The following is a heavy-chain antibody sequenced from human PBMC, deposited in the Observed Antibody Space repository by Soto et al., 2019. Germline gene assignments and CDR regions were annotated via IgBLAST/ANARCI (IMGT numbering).Heavy chain of an antibody. Sequence: VGSLRLSCAASGFTFSSYWMSWVRQAPGKGLEWVANIRQDGGEKYYVDSVKGRFTISRDNAKNSLYLQMNSLRAEDTAVYYCARVYSSSSGRGMDVWGQGTTVTVSS. CDR2: IRQDGGEK. D-gene: IGHD6-6*01. V-gene: IGHV3-7*04. CDR1: GFTFSSYW. J-gene: IGHJ6*02. CDR3: ARVYSSSSGRGMDV.